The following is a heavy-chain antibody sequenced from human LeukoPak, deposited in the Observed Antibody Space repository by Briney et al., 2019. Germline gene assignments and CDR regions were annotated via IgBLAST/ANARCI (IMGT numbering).Heavy chain of an antibody. CDR3: SRSHRGLTCDF. CDR2: NYPGDSDT. Sequence: GVSLKISCKDSGYSFSTYWIGWVRQMPGKGLEWMGINYPGDSDTRYSPSFQGQVTISADRSIRTAYLQCTSLKASDTAMYYCSRSHRGLTCDFWGQGTLDTVSS. J-gene: IGHJ4*02. D-gene: IGHD1-14*01. CDR1: GYSFSTYW. V-gene: IGHV5-51*01.